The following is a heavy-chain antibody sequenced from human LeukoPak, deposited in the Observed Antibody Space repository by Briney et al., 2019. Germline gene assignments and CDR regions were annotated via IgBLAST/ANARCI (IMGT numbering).Heavy chain of an antibody. J-gene: IGHJ4*02. CDR2: IYTSGST. Sequence: SEILSLTCIVSGGSISSYYWSWIRQPAGKGLEWIGRIYTSGSTNYNPSPKSRVTISVDTSKNQFSLKLSSVTAADTAVYYCARDPEHWGQGTLVTVSS. V-gene: IGHV4-4*07. CDR1: GGSISSYY. CDR3: ARDPEH.